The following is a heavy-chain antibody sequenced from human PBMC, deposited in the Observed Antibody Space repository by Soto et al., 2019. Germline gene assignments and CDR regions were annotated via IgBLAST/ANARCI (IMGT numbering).Heavy chain of an antibody. CDR2: VYYTGST. V-gene: IGHV4-30-4*01. D-gene: IGHD6-6*01. Sequence: QVQLQESGPGLVQPSQTLSLTCSVSGGSFDSGDYYWHWIRQPPGKFLEYIGYVYYTGSTYYNPYLKSRFTISLDTSENQLSLTLISVTAADTDVYFGAWSSSPSHFYGLDVWGQGTKVTVYS. J-gene: IGHJ6*02. CDR1: GGSFDSGDYY. CDR3: AWSSSPSHFYGLDV.